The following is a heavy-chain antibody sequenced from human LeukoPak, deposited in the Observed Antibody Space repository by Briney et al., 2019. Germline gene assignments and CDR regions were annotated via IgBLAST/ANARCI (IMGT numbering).Heavy chain of an antibody. D-gene: IGHD2-2*02. CDR1: GGSFSGYY. V-gene: IGHV4-34*01. Sequence: PPEALSLTCAVYGGSFSGYYWSWIRQPPGKGLEGIGEINNSGSTNYNPSLKSRVTISLDTSKNQFSLKLCSVTAADTAVYYCAREYCRSSSCYTGPSFDYWGQGTLVTVSS. CDR2: INNSGST. CDR3: AREYCRSSSCYTGPSFDY. J-gene: IGHJ4*02.